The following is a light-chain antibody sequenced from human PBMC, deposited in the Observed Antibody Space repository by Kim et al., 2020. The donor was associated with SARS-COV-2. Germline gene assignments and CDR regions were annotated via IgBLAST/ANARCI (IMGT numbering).Light chain of an antibody. CDR2: EAS. CDR1: QDISNY. CDR3: QQYDNLSIT. J-gene: IGKJ5*01. V-gene: IGKV1-33*01. Sequence: SVGDRVTITCRASQDISNYLNWYQQKPGKAPKLLIYEASNLEIGVPSRFSGSGSETHFTFTINSLQPEDVATYYCQQYDNLSITFGQGTRLEIK.